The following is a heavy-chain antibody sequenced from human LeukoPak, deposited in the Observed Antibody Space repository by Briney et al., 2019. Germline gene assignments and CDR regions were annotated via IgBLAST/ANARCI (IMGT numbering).Heavy chain of an antibody. Sequence: GGSLRLSCAASGFTFSSYSMNWVRQAPGKGLEWVSSISSSSSYIYYADSVKGRFTISRDNAKNSLYLQMNSLRAEDTAVYYCTTASPYSSGSFDYWGQGTLVTVSS. CDR2: ISSSSSYI. V-gene: IGHV3-21*01. J-gene: IGHJ4*02. CDR3: TTASPYSSGSFDY. CDR1: GFTFSSYS. D-gene: IGHD6-19*01.